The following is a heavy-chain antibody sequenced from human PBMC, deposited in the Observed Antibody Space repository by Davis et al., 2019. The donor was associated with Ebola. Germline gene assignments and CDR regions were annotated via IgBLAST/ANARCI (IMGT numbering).Heavy chain of an antibody. CDR1: GFTFSSYG. V-gene: IGHV3-30*18. CDR2: ISYDGSNK. CDR3: AKGSSGWDWD. Sequence: GESLKISCAASGFTFSSYGMHWVRQAPGKGLEWVAVISYDGSNKYYADSVKGRVTISRDNSKNTLYLQMNSLRAEDTAVYYCAKGSSGWDWDWGQETLVTVSS. D-gene: IGHD6-19*01. J-gene: IGHJ4*02.